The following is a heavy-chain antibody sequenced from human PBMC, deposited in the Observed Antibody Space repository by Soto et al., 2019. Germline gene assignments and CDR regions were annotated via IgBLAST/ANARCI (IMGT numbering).Heavy chain of an antibody. D-gene: IGHD3-3*01. CDR1: GFTFSSYG. Sequence: GGSLRLSCAASGFTFSSYGMHWVRQAPGKGLEWVAVIWYDGSNKYYADSVKGRFTISRDNSKNTLYLQMNSLRAEDTAVYYCARDGTAYYDFWSGYYSGENFDYWGQGTLVTVSS. CDR2: IWYDGSNK. J-gene: IGHJ4*02. V-gene: IGHV3-33*01. CDR3: ARDGTAYYDFWSGYYSGENFDY.